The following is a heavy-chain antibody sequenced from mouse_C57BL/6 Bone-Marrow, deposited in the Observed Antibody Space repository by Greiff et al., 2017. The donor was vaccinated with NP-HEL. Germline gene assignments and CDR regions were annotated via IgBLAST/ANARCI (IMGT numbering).Heavy chain of an antibody. J-gene: IGHJ4*01. Sequence: EVMLVESGGGLVKPGGSLKLSCAASGFTFSDYGMHWVRQAPEKGLEWVAYISSGSSTIYYADTVKGRFTISRDNAKNTLFLQMTSLRSEDTAMYYCARHYGYPTLYYAMDYWGQGTSVTVSS. D-gene: IGHD2-2*01. CDR3: ARHYGYPTLYYAMDY. V-gene: IGHV5-17*01. CDR1: GFTFSDYG. CDR2: ISSGSSTI.